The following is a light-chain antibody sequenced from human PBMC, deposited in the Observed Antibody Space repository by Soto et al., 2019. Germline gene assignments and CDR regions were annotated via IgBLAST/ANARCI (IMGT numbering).Light chain of an antibody. Sequence: DIQMTQSPSSLSASVGDRVTITCQASQDISNYLNWYQQKPGKAPKLLIYDASNLETGVPSRFSGSGSRTDFTFTISSLQPEDIATYYCQQYDNLPWTFGQGTKLEIK. CDR2: DAS. J-gene: IGKJ2*02. V-gene: IGKV1-33*01. CDR1: QDISNY. CDR3: QQYDNLPWT.